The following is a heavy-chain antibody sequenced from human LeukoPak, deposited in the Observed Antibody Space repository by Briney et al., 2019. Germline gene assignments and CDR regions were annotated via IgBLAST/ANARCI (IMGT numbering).Heavy chain of an antibody. CDR3: ARDTAAYCSGGSCYYPDY. CDR1: GGSISSGSYY. CDR2: IYTSGST. V-gene: IGHV4-61*02. D-gene: IGHD2-15*01. J-gene: IGHJ4*02. Sequence: SQTLSLXCTVSGGSISSGSYYWSWIRQPAGKGLEWIGRIYTSGSTNYNPSLKGRVTISVDTSKNQFSLKLSSVTAADTAVYYCARDTAAYCSGGSCYYPDYWGQGTLVTVSS.